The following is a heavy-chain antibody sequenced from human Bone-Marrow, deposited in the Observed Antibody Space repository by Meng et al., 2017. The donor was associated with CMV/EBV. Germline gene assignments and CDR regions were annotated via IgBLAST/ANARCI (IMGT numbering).Heavy chain of an antibody. D-gene: IGHD3-10*01. CDR1: TFSSYA. Sequence: TFSSYAISWVRQAPGQRLEWMGGIIPILGIANYAQKFQGRVTITADKSTSTAYMELSSLRSEGTAVYYCARGVVTMVRGVIQDWFDPWGQGTLVTVSS. CDR3: ARGVVTMVRGVIQDWFDP. V-gene: IGHV1-69*10. CDR2: IIPILGIA. J-gene: IGHJ5*02.